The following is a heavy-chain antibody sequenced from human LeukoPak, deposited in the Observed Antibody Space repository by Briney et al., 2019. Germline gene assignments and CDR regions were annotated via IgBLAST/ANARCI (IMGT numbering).Heavy chain of an antibody. Sequence: GGSLRLSCAASGFTLNRYDIHWVRQATGKGLEWVSAIATAGDTYYSGSVKGRFTISRENAKNSLYLQMNSLRAGDTAVYYCARGVDGFDPWGQGTLDTVSS. CDR2: IATAGDT. CDR3: ARGVDGFDP. J-gene: IGHJ5*02. V-gene: IGHV3-13*01. CDR1: GFTLNRYD.